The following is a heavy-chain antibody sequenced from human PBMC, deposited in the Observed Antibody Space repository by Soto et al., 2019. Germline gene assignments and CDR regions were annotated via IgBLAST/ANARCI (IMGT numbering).Heavy chain of an antibody. V-gene: IGHV4-59*01. CDR1: GGSISSYY. CDR2: IYYSGST. D-gene: IGHD3-3*01. CDR3: AREGYDFWSGYQNYGMDV. J-gene: IGHJ6*02. Sequence: SETLSLTCTVSGGSISSYYWSWIRQPPGKGLGWIGYIYYSGSTNYNPSLKSRVTISVDTSKNQFSLKLSSVTAADTAVYYCAREGYDFWSGYQNYGMDVWGQGTTVTVSS.